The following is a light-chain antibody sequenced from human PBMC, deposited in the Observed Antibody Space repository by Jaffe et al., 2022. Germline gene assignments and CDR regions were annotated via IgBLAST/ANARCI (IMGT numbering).Light chain of an antibody. Sequence: DIVMTQSPDSLTVSLGERATINCKSSQNILYSSNNKNYLAWYQQKPGQSPKVVIYWASTRESGVPDRFSGSGSGTDFTLTINSLQAEDVAVYYCQQYYSTPPTFGQGTKVEI. CDR3: QQYYSTPPT. CDR2: WAS. J-gene: IGKJ1*01. CDR1: QNILYSSNNKNY. V-gene: IGKV4-1*01.